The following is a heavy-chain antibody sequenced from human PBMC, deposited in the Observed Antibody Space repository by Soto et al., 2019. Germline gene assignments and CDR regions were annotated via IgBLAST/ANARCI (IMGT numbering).Heavy chain of an antibody. D-gene: IGHD3-3*01. CDR2: ISGSAGNE. Sequence: EVQLLESGGGLVQPGGSLRLSCAASGFIFSSYAMSWVRQALGKVLEWVSSISGSAGNEYYADSVKGRFTISSDNSKTTLYLQMDSLRAEDTAVYYCAKGKANTIFGVDTLFDYWGQGTLVTVSS. V-gene: IGHV3-23*01. CDR3: AKGKANTIFGVDTLFDY. CDR1: GFIFSSYA. J-gene: IGHJ4*02.